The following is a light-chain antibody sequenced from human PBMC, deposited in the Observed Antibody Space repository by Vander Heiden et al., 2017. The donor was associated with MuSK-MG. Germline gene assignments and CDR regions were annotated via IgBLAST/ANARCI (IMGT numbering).Light chain of an antibody. CDR1: QSVSSY. J-gene: IGKJ5*01. CDR2: DAS. CDR3: QQRTSWPLT. Sequence: EIVLTQSPATLSLSPGERATLSCWASQSVSSYLAWYQQKPGQAPRLLIYDASNRATGIPARFSGSGSGTDFTLTISSLEPEDFAVYYCQQRTSWPLTFGQGTQVEIK. V-gene: IGKV3-11*01.